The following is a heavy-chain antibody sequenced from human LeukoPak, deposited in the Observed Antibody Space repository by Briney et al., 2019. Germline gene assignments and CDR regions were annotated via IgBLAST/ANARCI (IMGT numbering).Heavy chain of an antibody. CDR1: GYTFTSYG. CDR3: ARVMKVTPHMDV. D-gene: IGHD2-21*02. CDR2: VSAYNGNT. Sequence: ASVKVSCKASGYTFTSYGISWVRQAPGQGLEWMGWVSAYNGNTNYAQKLQGRVTMTTDTSTSTAYMELRSLRSDDTAVYYCARVMKVTPHMDVWGKGTTVTVSS. J-gene: IGHJ6*03. V-gene: IGHV1-18*01.